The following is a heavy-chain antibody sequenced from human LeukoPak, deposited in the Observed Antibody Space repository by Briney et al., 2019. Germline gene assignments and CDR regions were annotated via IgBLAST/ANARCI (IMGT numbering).Heavy chain of an antibody. Sequence: SETLSLTCAVYGGSFSGYYWSWIRQPPGKGLEWIGEINHSGSTNYNPSLKSRVTISVDTSKNQFSLKLSSVTAADTAVYYCARHPTAGYYYGSGRRGWFDPWGQGTLVTVSS. V-gene: IGHV4-34*01. D-gene: IGHD3-10*01. CDR2: INHSGST. J-gene: IGHJ5*02. CDR3: ARHPTAGYYYGSGRRGWFDP. CDR1: GGSFSGYY.